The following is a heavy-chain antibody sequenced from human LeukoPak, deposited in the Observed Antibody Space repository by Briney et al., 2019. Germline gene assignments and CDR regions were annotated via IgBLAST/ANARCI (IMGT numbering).Heavy chain of an antibody. CDR1: GYTFTSYG. V-gene: IGHV1-18*01. D-gene: IGHD4-17*01. CDR3: ARGPDYGDYVVFRMIYFDY. Sequence: ASVKVSCKASGYTFTSYGISWVRQAPGQGLEWMGWISAYNGNTNYAQKLQGRDTMTTDTSTSTAYMELRSLRSDDTAVYYCARGPDYGDYVVFRMIYFDYWGQGTLVTVSS. CDR2: ISAYNGNT. J-gene: IGHJ4*02.